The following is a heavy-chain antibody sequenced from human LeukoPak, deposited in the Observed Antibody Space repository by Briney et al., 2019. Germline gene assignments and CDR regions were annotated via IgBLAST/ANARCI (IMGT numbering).Heavy chain of an antibody. V-gene: IGHV3-23*01. CDR2: ISGSGGST. CDR1: GFTFSSYG. CDR3: AREPGPTRGYAFDS. Sequence: GGSLRLSCAASGFTFSSYGMSWVRQAPGKGLEWVSAISGSGGSTYYADSVKGRFTISRDNAKNSLYLQMNSLRAEDTAVYYCAREPGPTRGYAFDSWGQGTMVTVSS. D-gene: IGHD2-15*01. J-gene: IGHJ3*02.